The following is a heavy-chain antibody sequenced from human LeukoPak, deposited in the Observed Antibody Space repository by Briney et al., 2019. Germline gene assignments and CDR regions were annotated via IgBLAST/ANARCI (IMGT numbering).Heavy chain of an antibody. CDR3: ARVMGNDYVWGSYRYLPHNWFDP. V-gene: IGHV1-8*01. CDR1: GYTFTSYD. D-gene: IGHD3-16*02. Sequence: ASVKVSCKASGYTFTSYDINWVRQATGQGLEWMGWMNPNSGNTGYAQKFQGRVTMTRNTSISTAYMELSSLRSEDTAVYYCARVMGNDYVWGSYRYLPHNWFDPWGQGTLVTVSS. J-gene: IGHJ5*02. CDR2: MNPNSGNT.